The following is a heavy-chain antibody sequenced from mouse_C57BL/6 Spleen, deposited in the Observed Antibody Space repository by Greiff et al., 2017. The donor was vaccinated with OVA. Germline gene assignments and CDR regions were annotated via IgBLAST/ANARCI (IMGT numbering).Heavy chain of an antibody. CDR2: ISSGSSTI. Sequence: EVQLQESGGGLVKPGGSLKLSCAASGFTFSDYGMHWVRQAPEKGLEWVAYISSGSSTIYYADTVQGRFPISRDNAKTTLFLQMTSLRSEDSAMDYCARPHYYGSPYYFDYWGQGTTLTVSS. CDR1: GFTFSDYG. D-gene: IGHD1-1*01. CDR3: ARPHYYGSPYYFDY. V-gene: IGHV5-17*01. J-gene: IGHJ2*01.